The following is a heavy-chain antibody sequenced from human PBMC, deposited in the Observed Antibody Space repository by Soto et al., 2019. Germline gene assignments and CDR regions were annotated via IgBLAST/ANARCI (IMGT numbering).Heavy chain of an antibody. J-gene: IGHJ6*02. Sequence: GGSLRLSCAASGFTVSSNYMSWVRQAPGKGLEWVSVIYSGGSTYYADSVKGRFTISRDNSKNTLYLQMNSLRAEDTAVYYCARDSGIAAALFHYYYGMDVWGQGTTVTVSS. CDR1: GFTVSSNY. D-gene: IGHD6-13*01. V-gene: IGHV3-66*01. CDR3: ARDSGIAAALFHYYYGMDV. CDR2: IYSGGST.